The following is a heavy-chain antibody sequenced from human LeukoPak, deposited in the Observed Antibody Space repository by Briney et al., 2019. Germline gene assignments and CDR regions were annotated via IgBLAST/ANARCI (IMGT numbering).Heavy chain of an antibody. CDR2: IIPIFGTA. CDR1: GGTFSSYA. D-gene: IGHD2-2*01. CDR3: ARVPGGYCSSTSCPLYY. V-gene: IGHV1-69*13. J-gene: IGHJ4*02. Sequence: SVKVSCKASGGTFSSYAISWVRQAPGQGLEWMGGIIPIFGTANYAQKFQGRVTITADESTSTAYMELSSLRSEDTAVYYCARVPGGYCSSTSCPLYYSGQGTLVTVSP.